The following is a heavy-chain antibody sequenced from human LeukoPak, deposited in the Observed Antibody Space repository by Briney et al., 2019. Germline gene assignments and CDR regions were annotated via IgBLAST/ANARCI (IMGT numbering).Heavy chain of an antibody. CDR1: GFSLSTSEVG. J-gene: IGHJ4*02. Sequence: SGPTLVKPTQTLTLTCTFSGFSLSTSEVGVGWIRQPPGKALEWLALIYWDDDKRYSPSLKSRLTITQDTSKNQVVLTMTNMDPVDTATYYCAHQMPLGYVFDYWGQGTLVTVSS. CDR2: IYWDDDK. D-gene: IGHD5-18*01. V-gene: IGHV2-5*02. CDR3: AHQMPLGYVFDY.